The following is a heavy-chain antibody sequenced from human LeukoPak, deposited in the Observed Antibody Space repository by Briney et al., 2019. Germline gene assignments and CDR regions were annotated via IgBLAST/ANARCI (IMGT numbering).Heavy chain of an antibody. CDR2: ISSSSSTI. Sequence: GGSLRLSCAASGFTFSSYSMNWVRQAPGKGLEWVSYISSSSSTIYYADSVKGRFTISRDNAKNSLYLQMNSLRAEDTAVYYCARDGYYYDSLLGTTNFDYWGQGTLVTVSS. J-gene: IGHJ4*02. CDR3: ARDGYYYDSLLGTTNFDY. CDR1: GFTFSSYS. V-gene: IGHV3-48*01. D-gene: IGHD3-22*01.